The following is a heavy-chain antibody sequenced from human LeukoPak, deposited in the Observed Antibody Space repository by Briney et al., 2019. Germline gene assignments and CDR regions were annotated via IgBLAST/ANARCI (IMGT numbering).Heavy chain of an antibody. CDR2: ISISGSTI. Sequence: GVSLRLSCAATGSTLSSYSMNWVRQAPGKGLEWVSHISISGSTIHYADSVRGRFTISRDSAKNSLYLQMNSLRADDTAVYYCSTAKFDYWGQGTLLTVSS. CDR1: GSTLSSYS. V-gene: IGHV3-48*01. J-gene: IGHJ4*02. CDR3: STAKFDY.